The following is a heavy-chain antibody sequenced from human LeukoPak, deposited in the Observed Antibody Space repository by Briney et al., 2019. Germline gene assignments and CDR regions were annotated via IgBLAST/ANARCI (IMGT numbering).Heavy chain of an antibody. V-gene: IGHV3-11*01. D-gene: IGHD4-17*01. CDR2: MSGSGSNM. Sequence: GGSLRLSCAASGFTFSDYYMSWIRQAPGKGLEWVSFMSGSGSNMCYADSVKGRFTISRDNAKNSLYLQMNSLTVEDTAVYYCAREKTVGGDSNYHYYGMDVCGQGTTVTVSS. CDR3: AREKTVGGDSNYHYYGMDV. CDR1: GFTFSDYY. J-gene: IGHJ6*02.